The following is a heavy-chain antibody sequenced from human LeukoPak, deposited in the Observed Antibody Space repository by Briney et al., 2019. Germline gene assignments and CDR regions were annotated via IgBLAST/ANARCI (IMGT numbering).Heavy chain of an antibody. CDR3: AKEHSTYCGGDCEDAFDI. Sequence: PGGSLRLSCAASGFTFSSYGMHWVRQAPGKGLEWVAVISYDGSNKYYADSVKGRFTISRDNSKNTLYLQMNSLRAEDTAVYYCAKEHSTYCGGDCEDAFDIWGQGTMVTVSS. J-gene: IGHJ3*02. D-gene: IGHD2-21*02. CDR2: ISYDGSNK. CDR1: GFTFSSYG. V-gene: IGHV3-30*18.